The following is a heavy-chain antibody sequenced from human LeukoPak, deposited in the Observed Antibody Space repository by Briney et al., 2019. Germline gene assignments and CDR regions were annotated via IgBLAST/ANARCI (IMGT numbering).Heavy chain of an antibody. CDR3: ARATYYTSLDY. Sequence: SETLSLTCAVYGGSFSGYYWSWIRQPPGKGLEWIGEINHSGSTNYNPSLKSRVTISVDTSKNQFSLKLSSVTAADTAVYYCARATYYTSLDYWGQGTLVTVSS. V-gene: IGHV4-34*01. D-gene: IGHD3-10*01. CDR1: GGSFSGYY. CDR2: INHSGST. J-gene: IGHJ4*02.